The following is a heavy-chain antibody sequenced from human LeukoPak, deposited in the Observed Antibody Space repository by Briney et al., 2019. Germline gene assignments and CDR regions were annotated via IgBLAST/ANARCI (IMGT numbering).Heavy chain of an antibody. V-gene: IGHV1-18*01. Sequence: APVKVSCKASGYTFTSYGISWVRQAPGQGLEWMGWISVYNGDTNYPQKFQGRVTMTTDTSTSTAYMELRSLRSDDTAVYYCARDWYGSGSSHAFDIWGQGTMVTVSS. CDR3: ARDWYGSGSSHAFDI. D-gene: IGHD3-10*01. CDR1: GYTFTSYG. CDR2: ISVYNGDT. J-gene: IGHJ3*02.